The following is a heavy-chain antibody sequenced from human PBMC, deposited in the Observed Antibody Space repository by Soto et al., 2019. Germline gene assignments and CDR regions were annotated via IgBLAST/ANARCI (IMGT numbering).Heavy chain of an antibody. Sequence: QVQLVQSGAEVKKPGASVKVSCKPSGYTFTSYGITWVRQAPGQGLEWMGWISAYNGNTNYAQKLQGRVTMTTDTSTSTAYMELRSLRSDDTAVYYCAGDPDYYGSGSPSDYWGQGTLVIVSS. CDR2: ISAYNGNT. J-gene: IGHJ4*02. V-gene: IGHV1-18*01. D-gene: IGHD3-10*01. CDR1: GYTFTSYG. CDR3: AGDPDYYGSGSPSDY.